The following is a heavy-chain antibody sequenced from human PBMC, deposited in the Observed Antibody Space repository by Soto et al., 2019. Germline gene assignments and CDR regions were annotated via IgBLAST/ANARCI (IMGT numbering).Heavy chain of an antibody. CDR3: AASIAAGGGG. V-gene: IGHV3-74*01. J-gene: IGHJ4*02. CDR2: INSAGSRT. CDR1: GFTFSSYY. Sequence: EVHLVESGGGLVQPGGSLRLSCAASGFTFSSYYMHWVRQAPGKGLVWVSRINSAGSRTAYADSVKGRFTISRDNAKNTLYLQMNNLRAEATAVYYCAASIAAGGGGWGQGTLVTVSS. D-gene: IGHD6-13*01.